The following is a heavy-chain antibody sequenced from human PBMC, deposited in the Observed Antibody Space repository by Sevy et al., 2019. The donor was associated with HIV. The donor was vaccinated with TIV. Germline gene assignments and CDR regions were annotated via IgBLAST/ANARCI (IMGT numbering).Heavy chain of an antibody. V-gene: IGHV1-8*01. CDR1: GYTFTSYD. Sequence: ASVKVSCKAPGYTFTSYDINWVRQATGQGLEWMGWMNPNSGNTGYAQKFQGRVTMTRNTSISTAYMELSSLRSEDTAVYYCAREGCGSGSYYNVAGCGVFDPWGQGTLVTVSS. CDR3: AREGCGSGSYYNVAGCGVFDP. J-gene: IGHJ5*02. CDR2: MNPNSGNT. D-gene: IGHD3-10*01.